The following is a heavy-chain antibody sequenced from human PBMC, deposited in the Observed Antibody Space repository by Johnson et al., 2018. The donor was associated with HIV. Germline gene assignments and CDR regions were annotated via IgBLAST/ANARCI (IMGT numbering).Heavy chain of an antibody. CDR3: AREGAWEVRPGAFDI. V-gene: IGHV3-7*01. CDR1: GFTFSSYW. J-gene: IGHJ3*02. Sequence: VPLVESGGGLVQPGGSLRLSCAASGFTFSSYWMSWVRQAPGKGLEWVANIKQDGSEKYYVDSVKGRFTISRDNAKNSLYLQMNNLRAEDTAVYYCAREGAWEVRPGAFDIWGQGTMVTVSS. D-gene: IGHD1-26*01. CDR2: IKQDGSEK.